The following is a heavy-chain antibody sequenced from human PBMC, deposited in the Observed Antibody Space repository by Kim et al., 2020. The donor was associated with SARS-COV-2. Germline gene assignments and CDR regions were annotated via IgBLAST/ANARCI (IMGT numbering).Heavy chain of an antibody. CDR3: AKDQEEATISFYYYGMDV. V-gene: IGHV3-23*01. J-gene: IGHJ6*02. D-gene: IGHD5-12*01. Sequence: KGRFTISRDNSKNTLYLQMNSLRAEDTAVYYCAKDQEEATISFYYYGMDVWGQGTTVTVSS.